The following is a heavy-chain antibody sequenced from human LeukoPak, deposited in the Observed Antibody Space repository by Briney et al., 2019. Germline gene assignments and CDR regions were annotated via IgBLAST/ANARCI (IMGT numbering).Heavy chain of an antibody. J-gene: IGHJ5*02. D-gene: IGHD2-8*01. V-gene: IGHV3-7*01. Sequence: TGGSLSLSCAGSGFTFGHYWMTWVRQAPGKGLEWVANIKEDGSEKYYEDSVKGRFTISRDNTKTSLSLEMNSLRAEDTAVYFCARGGIGAAMVHATSWLDPWGQGTLVTVAS. CDR3: ARGGIGAAMVHATSWLDP. CDR2: IKEDGSEK. CDR1: GFTFGHYW.